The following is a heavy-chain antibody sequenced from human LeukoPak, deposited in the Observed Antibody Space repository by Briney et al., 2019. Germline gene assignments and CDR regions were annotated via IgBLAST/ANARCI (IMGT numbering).Heavy chain of an antibody. D-gene: IGHD3-22*01. CDR3: ARSPSRYYYDSSGYYRYFDY. Sequence: PSETLSLTCTVSGSSISSYYWSWIRQPPGKGLEWIGYIYYSGSTNYNPSLKSRVTISVDTSKNQFSLKLSSVTAADTAVYYCARSPSRYYYDSSGYYRYFDYWGQGTLVTVSS. J-gene: IGHJ4*02. CDR1: GSSISSYY. CDR2: IYYSGST. V-gene: IGHV4-59*01.